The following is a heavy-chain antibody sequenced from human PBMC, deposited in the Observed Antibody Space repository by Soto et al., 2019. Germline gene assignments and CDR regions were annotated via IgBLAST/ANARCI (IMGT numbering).Heavy chain of an antibody. V-gene: IGHV4-30-4*01. D-gene: IGHD3-22*01. CDR3: ATSYDSSGYCLDY. Sequence: SETLSLTCTVSGGSISSGDYYWSWIRQPPGKGLEWIGYIYYSGSTYYNPSLKSRVTISVDTSKNQFSLKLSSVTAADTAVYYCATSYDSSGYCLDYWGQGTLVTVSS. CDR2: IYYSGST. J-gene: IGHJ4*02. CDR1: GGSISSGDYY.